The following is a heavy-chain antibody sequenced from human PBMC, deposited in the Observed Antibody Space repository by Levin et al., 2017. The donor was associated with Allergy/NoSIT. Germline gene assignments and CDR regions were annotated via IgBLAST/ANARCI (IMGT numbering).Heavy chain of an antibody. D-gene: IGHD3-9*01. CDR3: ARDELTLTGYFGY. Sequence: GESLKISCAASGFTFSTYSMNWVRQAPGKGLEWVSYISSSSSTIHYADSVKGRFTISRDNAKNSLYLQMSSLRDEDTAVYFCARDELTLTGYFGYWGQGTLLTVSS. CDR2: ISSSSSTI. CDR1: GFTFSTYS. V-gene: IGHV3-48*02. J-gene: IGHJ4*02.